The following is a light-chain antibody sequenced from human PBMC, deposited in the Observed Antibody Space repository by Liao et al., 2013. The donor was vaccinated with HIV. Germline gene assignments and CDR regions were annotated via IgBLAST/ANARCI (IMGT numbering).Light chain of an antibody. Sequence: SLVLTQPPAVSVAPGKTARITCGGNNIGGQSLHWYQQKPGQAPVMVISYDSDRPSGIPERFSGSNSGNTATLTLSRVESGDEADYYCQVWDSSSNQVVFGGGTKLTVL. J-gene: IGLJ3*02. CDR2: YDS. V-gene: IGLV3-21*01. CDR3: QVWDSSSNQVV. CDR1: NIGGQS.